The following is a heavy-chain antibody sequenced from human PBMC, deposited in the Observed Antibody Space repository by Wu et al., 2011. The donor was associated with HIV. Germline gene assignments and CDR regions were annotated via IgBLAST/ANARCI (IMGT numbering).Heavy chain of an antibody. CDR3: ARERCPSNKDCFGTFDI. Sequence: QVQLVQSGAEVKKPGASVKISCKASGYTFSSYYLHWVRQAPGQGLEWMGWINPNFGGTNYAQKFQGRVTMTRDTSITTVYLQLSGLRSDDTAVYYCARERCPSNKDCFGTFDIWGQGTKVTVSS. CDR2: INPNFGGT. D-gene: IGHD2-21*02. V-gene: IGHV1-2*02. J-gene: IGHJ3*02. CDR1: GYTFSSYY.